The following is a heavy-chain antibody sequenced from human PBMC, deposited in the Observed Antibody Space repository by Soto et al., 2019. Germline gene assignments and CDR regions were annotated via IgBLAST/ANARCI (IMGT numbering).Heavy chain of an antibody. CDR2: INHSGST. CDR3: ARGVKGIGVSLYYYGMDV. D-gene: IGHD3-3*01. V-gene: IGHV4-34*01. J-gene: IGHJ6*02. CDR1: DGSFSGYC. Sequence: SETLSLTCAVYDGSFSGYCWSWIRQPPGKGLEWIGEINHSGSTTYNPSLKSRVTISVDTSTNQLSLKLSSVTAADTAVYYCARGVKGIGVSLYYYGMDVLGQGTTVTVSS.